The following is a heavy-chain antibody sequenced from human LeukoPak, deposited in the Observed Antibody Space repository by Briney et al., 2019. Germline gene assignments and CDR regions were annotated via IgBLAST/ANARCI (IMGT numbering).Heavy chain of an antibody. CDR3: AIRIAARLNYFDY. V-gene: IGHV5-51*01. CDR1: GYGFTSYW. J-gene: IGHJ4*02. D-gene: IGHD6-6*01. Sequence: GESLKISCKGSGYGFTSYWIGWVRQMPGKGLEWMGIIYPGDSDTRYSPSFQGQVTISADKSISTAYLQWSSLKASDTAMYYCAIRIAARLNYFDYWGQGTLVTVSS. CDR2: IYPGDSDT.